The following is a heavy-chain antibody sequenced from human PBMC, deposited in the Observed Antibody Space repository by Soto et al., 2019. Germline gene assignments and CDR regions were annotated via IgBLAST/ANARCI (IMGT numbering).Heavy chain of an antibody. D-gene: IGHD6-13*01. CDR3: ARGYNGTWYSFDY. J-gene: IGHJ4*02. CDR1: GGSFSGYY. V-gene: IGHV4-34*01. Sequence: SETLSLTCAVYGGSFSGYYWSWIRQPPGKGLEWIGEINHNGSTNYNPSLKSRVTISVDTSKNQFSLKLSSVTAADTAVYYCARGYNGTWYSFDYWGQGTLVTVSS. CDR2: INHNGST.